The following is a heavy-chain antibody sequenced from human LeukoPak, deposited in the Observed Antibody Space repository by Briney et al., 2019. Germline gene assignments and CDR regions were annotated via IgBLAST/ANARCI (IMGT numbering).Heavy chain of an antibody. Sequence: GGSLRLSCAASGFTFSSFGMHWVRQAPGKGLEWVAVIWYDESKEYYADSVKGRFTISRDTSKNTLYLQMNSLRVEDTAVYYCVRDGGSGIDYWGQGSPVTVAS. CDR1: GFTFSSFG. D-gene: IGHD3-3*01. J-gene: IGHJ4*02. V-gene: IGHV3-33*01. CDR2: IWYDESKE. CDR3: VRDGGSGIDY.